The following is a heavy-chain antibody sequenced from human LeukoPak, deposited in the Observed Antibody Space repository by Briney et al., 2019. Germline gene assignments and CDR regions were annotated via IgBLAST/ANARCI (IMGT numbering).Heavy chain of an antibody. Sequence: GASVKVSCKAAGYTFINNWMHWVRHAPGQGLEGVGLINPTGTTTLYAQKFQGRVTLTRDMSTSTDYMELRSLKSEDTAVYYCARDNSVGDIAWWFDPWGQGTLVTVSS. V-gene: IGHV1-46*01. CDR1: GYTFINNW. D-gene: IGHD3-10*01. CDR3: ARDNSVGDIAWWFDP. CDR2: INPTGTTT. J-gene: IGHJ5*02.